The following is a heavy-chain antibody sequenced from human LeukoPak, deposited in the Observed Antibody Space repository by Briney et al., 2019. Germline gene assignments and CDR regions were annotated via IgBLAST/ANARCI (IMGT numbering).Heavy chain of an antibody. Sequence: QSGGSLRLSCVASGFTFGSYGIHWVRQAPGKGLEWVVVISHDGSNKYYADSVKGRFTLSRDNSKNTLYLQMNSLRAEDTAVYYCARGGSASPIDYWGQGTLVTVSS. CDR1: GFTFGSYG. D-gene: IGHD6-19*01. CDR3: ARGGSASPIDY. J-gene: IGHJ4*02. V-gene: IGHV3-30*03. CDR2: ISHDGSNK.